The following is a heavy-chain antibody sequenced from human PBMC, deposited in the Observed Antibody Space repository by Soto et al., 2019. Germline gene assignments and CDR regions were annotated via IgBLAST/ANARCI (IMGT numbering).Heavy chain of an antibody. CDR3: ANRGEYSYGYLDY. CDR2: ISGSGGST. D-gene: IGHD5-18*01. CDR1: GFTFSSYA. Sequence: GGSLRLSCAASGFTFSSYAMSWVRQAPGKGLEWVSAISGSGGSTYYADSVKGRFTISRDNSKNTLYLQMNSLRAEDTAVYYCANRGEYSYGYLDYWGQGTLVTVSS. J-gene: IGHJ4*02. V-gene: IGHV3-23*01.